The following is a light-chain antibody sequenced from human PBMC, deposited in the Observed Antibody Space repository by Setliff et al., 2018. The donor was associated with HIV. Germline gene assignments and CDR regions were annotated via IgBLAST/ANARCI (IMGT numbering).Light chain of an antibody. Sequence: QSVLTQPASVSGSPGKSITISCTGTSSDVGVYNYVSWYQQHPGKAPKLMISDVSNRPSGVSNRFSGPKSGNTASLTISWLQAEDEADYYCSSYTSSTPLYVFGTGTKVTVL. CDR2: DVS. J-gene: IGLJ1*01. V-gene: IGLV2-14*03. CDR1: SSDVGVYNY. CDR3: SSYTSSTPLYV.